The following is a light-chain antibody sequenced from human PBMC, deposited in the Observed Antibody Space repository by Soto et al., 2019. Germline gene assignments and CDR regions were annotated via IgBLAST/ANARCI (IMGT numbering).Light chain of an antibody. V-gene: IGKV3-20*01. CDR3: QQYGSSGYT. J-gene: IGKJ2*01. CDR1: QSVSSIY. Sequence: EIVLTQSPGTLSLSPGERATLSCRASQSVSSIYLAWYQQKPGQAPRLLIYGASSRATGIPDRFSGSGSGTDFTLIISRLEPEDFAVYYCQQYGSSGYTFGQGTKLEIK. CDR2: GAS.